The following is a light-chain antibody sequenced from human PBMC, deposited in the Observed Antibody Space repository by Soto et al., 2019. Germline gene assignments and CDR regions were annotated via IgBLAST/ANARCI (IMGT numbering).Light chain of an antibody. CDR3: ISYTTSDTWV. Sequence: QSALTQPASVSGSPGQSISISCTGTSSDVGAYNYVSWYQQHPGKAPKLMIYEVSNRPSWVSHRFSGSRSGNTASLTISGLQSEAEADYYCISYTTSDTWVFGGGTKVTVL. CDR2: EVS. V-gene: IGLV2-14*01. J-gene: IGLJ3*02. CDR1: SSDVGAYNY.